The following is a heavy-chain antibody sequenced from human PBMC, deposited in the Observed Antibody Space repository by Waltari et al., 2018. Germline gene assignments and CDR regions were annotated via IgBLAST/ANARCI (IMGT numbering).Heavy chain of an antibody. V-gene: IGHV1-69*13. CDR3: ARKTMVQGAPWFDP. CDR2: SLPIFGTA. J-gene: IGHJ5*02. CDR1: GGTFSSYA. Sequence: QVQLVQSGAEVKKPGSSVKGSCKASGGTFSSYAISWVRQAPGQGREWMGGSLPIFGTANYAQKVQGRVTITADESTRTAYMELSSLRSEDTAVYYCARKTMVQGAPWFDPWGQGTLVTVSS. D-gene: IGHD3-10*01.